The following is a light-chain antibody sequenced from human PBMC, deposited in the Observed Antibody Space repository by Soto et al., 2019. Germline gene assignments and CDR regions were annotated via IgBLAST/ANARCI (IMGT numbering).Light chain of an antibody. CDR1: QDISKY. CDR2: EAS. V-gene: IGKV1-33*01. J-gene: IGKJ2*03. CDR3: QHYGSSPYS. Sequence: DIQMTQSPSSLSASVGDRVTITCQASQDISKYLNWYQQKPGKPPKLLIYEASNLETGFPSRFSGSGSETDLTFTIATLKPEDIATYYCQHYGSSPYSFGQGTKLDLK.